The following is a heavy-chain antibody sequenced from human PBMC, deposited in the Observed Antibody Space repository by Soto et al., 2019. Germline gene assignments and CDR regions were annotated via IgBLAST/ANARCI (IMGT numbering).Heavy chain of an antibody. D-gene: IGHD3-10*01. CDR1: SVSISSSNW. J-gene: IGHJ4*02. CDR2: IYHSGST. Sequence: PSETLSLTCAFSSVSISSSNWWSWVRQPPGKGLEWSGEIYHSGSTNYNPSLKSRVTISVDKSKNQFSLKLSSVTAADTAVYYCVSYYGSGSYPLHWGQGTLVTVSS. V-gene: IGHV4-4*02. CDR3: VSYYGSGSYPLH.